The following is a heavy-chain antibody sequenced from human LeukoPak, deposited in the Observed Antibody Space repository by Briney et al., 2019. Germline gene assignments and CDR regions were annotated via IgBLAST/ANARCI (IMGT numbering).Heavy chain of an antibody. CDR3: GRVGCTGGNCKPYAYYATDV. Sequence: GGSLRLSCAASGFTFNTYAMHWVRQAPGKGLEWVAIIWYDGSDKYYADSVRGRFTISRDNSKNTLYLQMNSLRAEDTAVYYCGRVGCTGGNCKPYAYYATDVWGQGTTITVSS. J-gene: IGHJ6*02. CDR1: GFTFNTYA. CDR2: IWYDGSDK. D-gene: IGHD2-15*01. V-gene: IGHV3-33*01.